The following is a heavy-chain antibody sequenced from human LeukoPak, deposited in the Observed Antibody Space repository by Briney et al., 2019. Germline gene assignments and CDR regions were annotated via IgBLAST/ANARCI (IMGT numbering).Heavy chain of an antibody. CDR2: FDPEDGET. CDR1: GYTLTELS. J-gene: IGHJ4*02. CDR3: ATGSRDLEWLIPSR. D-gene: IGHD3-3*01. Sequence: ASVRVSCKVSGYTLTELSMHWVRQAPGKGLEWRGGFDPEDGETIYAQKFQGRVTMTEDTSTDTAYMELSSLRSEDTAVYYCATGSRDLEWLIPSRWGQGTLVTVSS. V-gene: IGHV1-24*01.